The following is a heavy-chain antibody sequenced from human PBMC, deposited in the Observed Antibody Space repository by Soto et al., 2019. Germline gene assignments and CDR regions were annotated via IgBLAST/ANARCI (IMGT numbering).Heavy chain of an antibody. CDR2: LYWDDDK. V-gene: IGHV2-5*02. Sequence: QITLKESGPTLVKPTQTLTLTCTFSGFSLSTSGVGVGWIRQPPGKALEWLAHLYWDDDKRYSPSLKTRLTVTKDTSKNQVVLTMTNMDPVDTATYYGAHNYDILTCYYRGVISFAYWGQGTLVTVSS. CDR3: AHNYDILTCYYRGVISFAY. CDR1: GFSLSTSGVG. J-gene: IGHJ4*02. D-gene: IGHD3-9*01.